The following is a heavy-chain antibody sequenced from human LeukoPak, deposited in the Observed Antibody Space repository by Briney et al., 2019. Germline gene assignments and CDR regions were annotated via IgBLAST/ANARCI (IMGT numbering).Heavy chain of an antibody. CDR1: GGTFSSYA. CDR3: ARAPYYYDSSGYSNY. V-gene: IGHV1-69*05. D-gene: IGHD3-22*01. Sequence: SVKASCKASGGTFSSYAISWVRQAPGQGLEWMGRIIPIFGTANYAQKFQGRVTITTDESTSTAYMELSSLRSEDTAVYYCARAPYYYDSSGYSNYWGQGTLVTVSS. CDR2: IIPIFGTA. J-gene: IGHJ4*02.